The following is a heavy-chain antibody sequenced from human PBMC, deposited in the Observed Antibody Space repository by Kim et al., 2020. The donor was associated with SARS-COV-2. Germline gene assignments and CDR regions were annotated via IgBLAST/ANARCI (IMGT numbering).Heavy chain of an antibody. D-gene: IGHD3-10*01. CDR3: AGTPYGSRHYGMDV. Sequence: GGSLRLSCAASGFTFSDYYMSWIRQAPGKGLEWVSYISSSGSTIYYADSVKGRFTISRDNAKNSLYLQMNSLRAEDTAVYYCAGTPYGSRHYGMDVWGQGTTVTVSS. J-gene: IGHJ6*02. CDR2: ISSSGSTI. CDR1: GFTFSDYY. V-gene: IGHV3-11*01.